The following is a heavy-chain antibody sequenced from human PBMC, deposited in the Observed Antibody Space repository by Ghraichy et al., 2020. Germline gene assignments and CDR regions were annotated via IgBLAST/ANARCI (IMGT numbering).Heavy chain of an antibody. CDR1: GGSISPYY. J-gene: IGHJ6*02. D-gene: IGHD6-19*01. V-gene: IGHV4-59*01. CDR3: ARDRMYSSGGQRYYGMDV. CDR2: IYYSGST. Sequence: SQTPSLTCTVSGGSISPYYWSWIRQPPGKGLEWVGYIYYSGSTNYNPSLKSRVTISLDTSKNQFSLKMGSVTAADAAVYYCARDRMYSSGGQRYYGMDVWGQGTTVTVSS.